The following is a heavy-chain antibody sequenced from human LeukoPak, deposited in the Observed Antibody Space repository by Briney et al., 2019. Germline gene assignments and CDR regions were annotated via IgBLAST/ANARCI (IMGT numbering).Heavy chain of an antibody. V-gene: IGHV3-30*02. J-gene: IGHJ4*02. CDR2: MQYDGSEE. CDR3: AGKAAAYYFVY. D-gene: IGHD2-2*01. Sequence: PGRSLRLSCVASEFTFSSFSMNWVRQAPGKGLEWVTFMQYDGSEEYYADSVKGRFTISRDNSKNTLYLQMDSLRGEDTAVYYCAGKAAAYYFVYWGQGTLVTVSS. CDR1: EFTFSSFS.